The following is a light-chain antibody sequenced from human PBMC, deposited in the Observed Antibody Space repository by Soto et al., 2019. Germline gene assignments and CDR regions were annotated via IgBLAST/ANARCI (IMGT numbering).Light chain of an antibody. CDR3: QQTYSTPQT. CDR1: QSITSF. V-gene: IGKV1-39*01. J-gene: IGKJ1*01. CDR2: AAS. Sequence: DIQMTQSPSSLSASVGDRVTITCRAGQSITSFLNWYQQKPGKAPKLLMYAASSLQSGVPSRFGGSGSGTDFTLTINSLQPEDSATYYCQQTYSTPQTFGQGTKVDIK.